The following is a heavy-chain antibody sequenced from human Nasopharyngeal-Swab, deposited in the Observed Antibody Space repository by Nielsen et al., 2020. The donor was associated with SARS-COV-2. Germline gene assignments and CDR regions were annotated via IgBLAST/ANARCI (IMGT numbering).Heavy chain of an antibody. Sequence: VCRMASGYRFTRYYIHWVRQAPGQGLEWMGIINPGGGSARYSQNFQGRVTMTRDTSTSTVYMELSSLRSEDTAVYYCARGGDPREVVAATDCFDPWGQGTLVTVSS. CDR2: INPGGGSA. D-gene: IGHD2-15*01. CDR1: GYRFTRYY. CDR3: ARGGDPREVVAATDCFDP. J-gene: IGHJ5*02. V-gene: IGHV1-46*01.